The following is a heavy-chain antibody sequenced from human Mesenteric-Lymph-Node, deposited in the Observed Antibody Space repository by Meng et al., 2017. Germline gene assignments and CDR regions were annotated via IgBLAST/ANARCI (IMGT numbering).Heavy chain of an antibody. V-gene: IGHV4-39*07. CDR2: IYYSGST. CDR3: ACSRTFDY. Sequence: QLQLQESGPGLVKPSETLSLTCTVSGGSISSPSYYWGWIRQPPGKGLEWIGTIYYSGSTYYNPSLKSRVTISVDKSKNQFSLRLSSVTAADTAIYYCACSRTFDYWGQGTLVTVSS. J-gene: IGHJ4*02. CDR1: GGSISSPSYY. D-gene: IGHD6-13*01.